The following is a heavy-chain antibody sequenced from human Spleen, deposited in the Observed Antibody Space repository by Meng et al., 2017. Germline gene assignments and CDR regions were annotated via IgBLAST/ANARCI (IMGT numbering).Heavy chain of an antibody. J-gene: IGHJ4*02. CDR2: ISNTGGST. V-gene: IGHV3-23*01. CDR3: AKDRGLAMADY. D-gene: IGHD5-24*01. Sequence: GESLKISCAASGFTFTTYAMTGVRQAPGKGLEWVSSISNTGGSTYFTDSVKGRFTISRDNSKNMLYLQMNSLRAEDTAIYYCAKDRGLAMADYWGQGTLVTVSS. CDR1: GFTFTTYA.